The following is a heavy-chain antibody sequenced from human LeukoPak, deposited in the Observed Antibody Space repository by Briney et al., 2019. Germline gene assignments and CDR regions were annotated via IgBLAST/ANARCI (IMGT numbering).Heavy chain of an antibody. V-gene: IGHV3-23*01. D-gene: IGHD1-14*01. CDR1: GFTFSSYA. CDR2: ISGSGGST. Sequence: GRSLRLSCAASGFTFSSYAMSWVRQAPGKGLEWVSAISGSGGSTYYADSVKGRFTISRDNSKNTLYLQMNSLRAEDTAVYYCAKDPESRRTFDYWGQGTLVTVSS. J-gene: IGHJ4*02. CDR3: AKDPESRRTFDY.